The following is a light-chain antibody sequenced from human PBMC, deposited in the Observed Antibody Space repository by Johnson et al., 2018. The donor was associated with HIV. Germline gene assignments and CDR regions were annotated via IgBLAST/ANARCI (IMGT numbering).Light chain of an antibody. Sequence: QSVLTQPPSVSAAPGQKVTISCSGSSSNIGNNYVSWYQQLPGTAPKLLIYDNNKRPSRIPDRFSGSKSGTSATLGITGLQTGDEADYYCGTWDSSLSAYVFGTGTKVTFL. CDR3: GTWDSSLSAYV. J-gene: IGLJ1*01. V-gene: IGLV1-51*01. CDR2: DNN. CDR1: SSNIGNNY.